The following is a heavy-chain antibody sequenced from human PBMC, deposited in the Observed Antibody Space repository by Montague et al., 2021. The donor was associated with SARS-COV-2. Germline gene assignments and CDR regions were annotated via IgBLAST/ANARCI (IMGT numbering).Heavy chain of an antibody. D-gene: IGHD1-26*01. V-gene: IGHV3-30*04. CDR3: ARDLAQFSSGKYRLDY. CDR1: SFTFNNYA. Sequence: SLRLSCAASSFTFNNYAMHWVRQAPGKGLEWVASLSYDGSNTSYADSLKGRFTISRDNSKNTLYLQINSLRLEDTAVYYCARDLAQFSSGKYRLDYWGQGTLVTVSS. J-gene: IGHJ4*02. CDR2: LSYDGSNT.